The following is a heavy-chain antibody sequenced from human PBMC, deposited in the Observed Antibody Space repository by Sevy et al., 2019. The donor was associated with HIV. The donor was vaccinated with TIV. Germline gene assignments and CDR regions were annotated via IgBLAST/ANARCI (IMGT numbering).Heavy chain of an antibody. CDR1: GFTFSSYN. D-gene: IGHD1-20*01. Sequence: GGSLRLSCAASGFTFSSYNMNWVRQAPGKGLEWVANIKQDGSEKYYVDSVKGRFTISRDNAKNSLYLQMNSLRAEDTAVYYCAKRGANWNDSYLDYWGQGTLVTVSS. CDR2: IKQDGSEK. V-gene: IGHV3-7*01. J-gene: IGHJ4*02. CDR3: AKRGANWNDSYLDY.